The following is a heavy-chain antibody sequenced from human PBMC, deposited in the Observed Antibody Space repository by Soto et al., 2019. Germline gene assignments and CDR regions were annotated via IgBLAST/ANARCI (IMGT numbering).Heavy chain of an antibody. V-gene: IGHV4-34*01. Sequence: EALSRTCEVYGGSFSVYYWSGIRQPPGKGLEWIGEINHSGSTNYNPSLKSRVTISVDTSKNQFSLKLRSVNAADTAVYYCARGSGYCSSTSCYRRDGMDVCGQGTTVPVSS. D-gene: IGHD2-2*02. J-gene: IGHJ6*02. CDR2: INHSGST. CDR1: GGSFSVYY. CDR3: ARGSGYCSSTSCYRRDGMDV.